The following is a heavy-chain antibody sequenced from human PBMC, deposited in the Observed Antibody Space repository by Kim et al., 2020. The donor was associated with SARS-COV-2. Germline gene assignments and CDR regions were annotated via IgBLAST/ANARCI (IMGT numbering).Heavy chain of an antibody. D-gene: IGHD3-3*01. CDR1: GFTFSSYA. CDR3: AKGQTYDFWSGYYGGATLYWYFDL. CDR2: ISGSGGST. J-gene: IGHJ2*01. Sequence: GGSLRLSCAASGFTFSSYAMSWVRQAPGKGLEWVSAISGSGGSTYYADSVKGRFTISRDNSKNTLYLQMNSLRAEDTAVYYCAKGQTYDFWSGYYGGATLYWYFDLWGRGTLVTVSS. V-gene: IGHV3-23*01.